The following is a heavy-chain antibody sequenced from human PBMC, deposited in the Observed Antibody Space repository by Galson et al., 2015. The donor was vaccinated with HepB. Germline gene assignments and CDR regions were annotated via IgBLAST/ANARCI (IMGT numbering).Heavy chain of an antibody. J-gene: IGHJ4*02. V-gene: IGHV3-21*06. CDR2: ISPSSTYI. CDR3: ARGALIVGAPSGY. Sequence: SLRLSCAASGFTFSSYSMNWVRQAPGKGLEWVSSISPSSTYIYYADSLKGRFTISRDNAKNSLYLQMTSLRAEDTAVYYCARGALIVGAPSGYWGQGTLVTVSS. CDR1: GFTFSSYS. D-gene: IGHD1-26*01.